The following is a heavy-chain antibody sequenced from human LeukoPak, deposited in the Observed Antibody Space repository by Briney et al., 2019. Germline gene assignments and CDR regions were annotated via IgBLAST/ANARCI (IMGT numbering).Heavy chain of an antibody. D-gene: IGHD3-16*01. V-gene: IGHV4-4*08. CDR1: GGSISTYY. CDR3: ARDSRRMMKFGEVGAGSYHYHAMDV. J-gene: IGHJ6*02. Sequence: SETLSLTCTVSGGSISTYYWTWIRQPPGKGLGWIGHILLNGTTDYSASLKSRVTISLYTSKNQFSLKLSSVTVADTAVYYCARDSRRMMKFGEVGAGSYHYHAMDVWGQGTTVTVSS. CDR2: ILLNGTT.